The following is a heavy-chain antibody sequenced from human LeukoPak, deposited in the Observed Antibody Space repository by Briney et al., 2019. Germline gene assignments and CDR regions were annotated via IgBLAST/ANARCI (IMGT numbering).Heavy chain of an antibody. CDR3: AKAAGDYHLANFDC. Sequence: GGSLRLSCAASGFTLSIHWMHWGRQAPGKGLVWVSRTKTDGSSTSHADSVKGRFTISRDNAKKTLYLQMNSLRAEDTAVYYCAKAAGDYHLANFDCWGQGTLVTVSS. V-gene: IGHV3-74*01. CDR2: TKTDGSST. J-gene: IGHJ4*02. D-gene: IGHD4-17*01. CDR1: GFTLSIHW.